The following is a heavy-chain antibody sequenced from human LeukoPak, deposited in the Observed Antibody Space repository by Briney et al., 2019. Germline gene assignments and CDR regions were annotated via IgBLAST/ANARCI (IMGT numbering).Heavy chain of an antibody. CDR3: ARDTAMVGIDY. CDR2: VYYSGST. D-gene: IGHD5-18*01. Sequence: SETLSLTCTVSGGSISSSSYYWGWIRQPPGKGLEWIGSVYYSGSTYYNPSLKSRVTISVDTSKNQFSLKLSSVTAADTAVYYCARDTAMVGIDYWGQGTLVTVSS. J-gene: IGHJ4*02. CDR1: GGSISSSSYY. V-gene: IGHV4-39*07.